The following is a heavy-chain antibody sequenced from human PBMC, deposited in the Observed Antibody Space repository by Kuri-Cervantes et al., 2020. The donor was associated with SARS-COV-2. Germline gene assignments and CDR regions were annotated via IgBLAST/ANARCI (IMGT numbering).Heavy chain of an antibody. CDR1: GFTVSSNY. Sequence: GESLKISCAASGFTVSSNYMSWVRQAPGKGLEWVSVIYSGGSTYYADSVKGRFTISRDNSKNTVSLQMDSLEAQDTAVYYCAKGALFAMDVWGQGATVTVSS. V-gene: IGHV3-66*01. J-gene: IGHJ6*02. CDR3: AKGALFAMDV. CDR2: IYSGGST.